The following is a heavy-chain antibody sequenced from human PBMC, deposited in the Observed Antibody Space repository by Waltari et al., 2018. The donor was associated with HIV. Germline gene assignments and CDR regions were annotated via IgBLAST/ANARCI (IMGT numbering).Heavy chain of an antibody. Sequence: QVQLQESGPGLVKPSETLSLTCSVPGDPMTGYHWFWIRQPPGKGLESIGYIYYSGKTNYNPSLRSRVDISVDTSMSQFYLKLNSVTAADTAVYFCARLRGDRTAVIDYWGQGTLVTVSS. D-gene: IGHD2-21*02. CDR1: GDPMTGYH. CDR2: IYYSGKT. CDR3: ARLRGDRTAVIDY. J-gene: IGHJ4*02. V-gene: IGHV4-59*08.